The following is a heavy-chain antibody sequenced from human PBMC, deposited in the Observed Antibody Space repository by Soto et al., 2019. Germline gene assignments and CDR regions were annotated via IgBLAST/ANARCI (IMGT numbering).Heavy chain of an antibody. Sequence: QVQLQQWGAGLLKPSETLSLTCAVYGGSFSGYYWSWIRQPPGKGLEWIGEINHSGSTNYNPSLKRRVTISVXXSXNXXSLKLSSVPAADTAVYYCARAPSRRSFYYYYGMDVWGQGTTVTVSS. CDR1: GGSFSGYY. D-gene: IGHD3-3*01. V-gene: IGHV4-34*01. J-gene: IGHJ6*02. CDR2: INHSGST. CDR3: ARAPSRRSFYYYYGMDV.